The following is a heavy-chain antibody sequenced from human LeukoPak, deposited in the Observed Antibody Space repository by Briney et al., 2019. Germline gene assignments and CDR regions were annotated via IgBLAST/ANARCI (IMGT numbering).Heavy chain of an antibody. V-gene: IGHV3-7*03. CDR3: ARENYFSFEY. CDR1: GFIFTNYF. D-gene: IGHD3-16*01. Sequence: GGSLRLSCAASGFIFTNYFMSWVRQAPGKGLEWVANIRPDGSEKYYADSVRGRCTISRDNTRNTLDLQMNSLRPEDTAVYYCARENYFSFEYWGQGALVTVSS. J-gene: IGHJ4*02. CDR2: IRPDGSEK.